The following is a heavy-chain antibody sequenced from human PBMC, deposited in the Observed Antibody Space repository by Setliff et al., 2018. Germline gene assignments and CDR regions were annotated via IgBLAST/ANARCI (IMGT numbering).Heavy chain of an antibody. CDR1: GFTLSTYW. V-gene: IGHV3-7*03. D-gene: IGHD1-26*01. CDR3: ARGGWNYINF. Sequence: GGSLRLSCSASGFTLSTYWMNWVRQAPGKGLEWVAHIKQDGSEEYYVDSVQGRFTISRDNAKNSLYLQMNSLRAEATAVYYCARGGWNYINFWGQGSQVTVSS. J-gene: IGHJ4*02. CDR2: IKQDGSEE.